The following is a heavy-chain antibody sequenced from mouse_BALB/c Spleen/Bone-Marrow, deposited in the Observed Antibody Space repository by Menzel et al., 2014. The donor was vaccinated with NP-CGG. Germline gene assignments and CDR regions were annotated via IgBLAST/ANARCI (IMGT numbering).Heavy chain of an antibody. CDR2: IDPANGNT. D-gene: IGHD4-1*01. CDR1: GFNIKDTY. J-gene: IGHJ4*01. V-gene: IGHV14-3*02. CDR3: ARWEYYAMDY. Sequence: VQFQQSGAELVKPGASVKLSCTASGFNIKDTYMHWVKQRPEQASAWIGRIDPANGNTKYDPKFQGKATITADTSSNTAYLQLSSLTSEDTAVYYCARWEYYAMDYWGQGTSVTVSS.